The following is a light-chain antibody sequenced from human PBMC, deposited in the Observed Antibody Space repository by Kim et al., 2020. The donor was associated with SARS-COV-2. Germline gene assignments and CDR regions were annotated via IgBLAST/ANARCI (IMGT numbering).Light chain of an antibody. CDR3: QVWDSGSDHPV. CDR2: YDS. J-gene: IGLJ3*02. CDR1: SVGTES. V-gene: IGLV3-21*04. Sequence: PGKAARITCGGNSVGTESVHCYQQKPGAALVLFIYYDSARPSVIPERFSGSNSGNTATLTISRVEAGDDADYYCQVWDSGSDHPVFGGGTQLTVL.